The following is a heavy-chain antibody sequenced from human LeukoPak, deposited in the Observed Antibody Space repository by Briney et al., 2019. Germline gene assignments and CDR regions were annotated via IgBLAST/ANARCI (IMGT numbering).Heavy chain of an antibody. J-gene: IGHJ6*02. CDR1: GGSISSSSYY. V-gene: IGHV4-39*07. Sequence: SETLSLTCTVSGGSISSSSYYWGWIRQPPGKGLEWIGSIYYSGSTYYNPSLKSRVTISVDTSKNQFSLKLSSVTAADTAVYYCAMTTVTTFGYYYGMDVWGQGTTVTVSS. CDR3: AMTTVTTFGYYYGMDV. D-gene: IGHD4-17*01. CDR2: IYYSGST.